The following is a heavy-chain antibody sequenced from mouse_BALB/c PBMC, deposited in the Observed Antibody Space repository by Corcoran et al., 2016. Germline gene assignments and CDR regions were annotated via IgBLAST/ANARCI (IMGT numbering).Heavy chain of an antibody. J-gene: IGHJ4*01. V-gene: IGHV1S136*01. CDR3: ASFITTVVAKAMDY. CDR2: INPYNDGT. CDR1: GYTFTSYV. D-gene: IGHD1-1*01. Sequence: EVQLQQSGPELVKPGASVKMSCKASGYTFTSYVMHWVKQKPGQGLEWIGYINPYNDGTKYNEKFKGKATLTSDKSSSTAYMELSSLTSEESAVYYCASFITTVVAKAMDYWGQGTSVTVSS.